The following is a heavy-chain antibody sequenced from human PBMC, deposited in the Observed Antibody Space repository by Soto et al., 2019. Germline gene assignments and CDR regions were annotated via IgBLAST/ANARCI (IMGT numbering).Heavy chain of an antibody. CDR1: GYTFTSYY. V-gene: IGHV1-46*01. Sequence: GASVKVSCKASGYTFTSYYMHWVRQAPRQGLEWMGIINPSGGSTSYAQKFQGRVTITADESTSTAYMELSSLRSEDTAVYYCARSSHDSSGYYHLNFDYWGQGTPVTVSS. CDR2: INPSGGST. J-gene: IGHJ4*02. CDR3: ARSSHDSSGYYHLNFDY. D-gene: IGHD3-22*01.